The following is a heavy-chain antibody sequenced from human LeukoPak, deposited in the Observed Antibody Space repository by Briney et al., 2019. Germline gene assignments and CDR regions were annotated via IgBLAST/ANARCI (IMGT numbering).Heavy chain of an antibody. Sequence: SETLSLTCTVSGGSISSYYWTWIRQPAGQGLEWIGRIFSSGCTNYNPSLQSRVTLSVDTSTNQFSLKLTSVTAADTAVYYCATGRPRNATRLDDGYDIWGQGTMVTVSS. CDR3: ATGRPRNATRLDDGYDI. J-gene: IGHJ3*02. CDR1: GGSISSYY. V-gene: IGHV4-4*07. D-gene: IGHD1-1*01. CDR2: IFSSGCT.